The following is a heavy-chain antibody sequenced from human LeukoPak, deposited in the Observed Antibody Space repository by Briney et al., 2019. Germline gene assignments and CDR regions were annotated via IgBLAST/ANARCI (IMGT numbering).Heavy chain of an antibody. D-gene: IGHD1-14*01. CDR1: GGSISTYY. V-gene: IGHV4-59*01. J-gene: IGHJ3*01. Sequence: SETLSLTCTVSGGSISTYYWSWLRQPPGKGLEWIGYIYYSENTNCNPSLNSRLTISVDTSKNQFSLNLSSVTAADTAVYYCARVGTYAFDVWGQGTMVTVSS. CDR2: IYYSENT. CDR3: ARVGTYAFDV.